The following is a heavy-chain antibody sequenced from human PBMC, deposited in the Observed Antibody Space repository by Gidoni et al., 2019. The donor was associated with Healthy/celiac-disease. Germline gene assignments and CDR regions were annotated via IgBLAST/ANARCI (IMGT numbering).Heavy chain of an antibody. CDR2: IIPILGIS. D-gene: IGHD1-7*01. V-gene: IGHV1-69*19. CDR3: ARGYNWNYDY. CDR1: GGTFSNYA. Sequence: QVQLEQSEAEMKKPRSSVKVSCKASGGTFSNYAITWVRQAPGQGLEWMGGIIPILGISNYAQKVQGRVTITADESTTTAYMELSGLRSVDAAVYYCARGYNWNYDYWGQGTLVTVSS. J-gene: IGHJ4*02.